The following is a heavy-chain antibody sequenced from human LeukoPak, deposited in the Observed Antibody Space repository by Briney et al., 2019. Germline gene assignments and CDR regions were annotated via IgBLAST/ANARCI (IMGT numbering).Heavy chain of an antibody. CDR2: IYPGDSDT. V-gene: IGHV5-51*01. CDR1: GYSFTSYW. CDR3: ARLPWWSRGSGDFDI. J-gene: IGHJ3*02. D-gene: IGHD2-8*02. Sequence: GESLKISCKGFGYSFTSYWIGWVRQMPGKGVEWMGIIYPGDSDTRYSPSFQGQVTISADKSLSTAYPQSCSPKRSGNAMFCFARLPWWSRGSGDFDIWGQGTMVTVSS.